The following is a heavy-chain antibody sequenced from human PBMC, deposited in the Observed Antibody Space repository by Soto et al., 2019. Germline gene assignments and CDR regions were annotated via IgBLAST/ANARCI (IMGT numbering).Heavy chain of an antibody. CDR3: ARGSQDYYDSSGYSTVPSDYYYGMDV. CDR2: ISYDGSNK. V-gene: IGHV3-30-3*01. J-gene: IGHJ6*02. CDR1: GFTFSSYA. Sequence: GGSLRLSCAASGFTFSSYAMHWVRQAPGKGLEWVAVISYDGSNKYYADSVKGRFTISRDNSKNTLYLQMNSLRAEDTAVYYCARGSQDYYDSSGYSTVPSDYYYGMDVWGQGTTVTVSS. D-gene: IGHD3-22*01.